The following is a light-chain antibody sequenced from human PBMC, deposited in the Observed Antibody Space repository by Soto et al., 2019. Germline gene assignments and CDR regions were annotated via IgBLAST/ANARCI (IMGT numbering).Light chain of an antibody. CDR2: DAT. J-gene: IGKJ2*01. Sequence: DIQMTQSPSTLSASVGDTVTLTCRSSQMIARWLAWYQQKPGTAPRLIIYDATSLQSGVPSRFSASASGTDFTLTISSLHPDDFATYYCLQYNTFPHTFGQGTKVDI. V-gene: IGKV1-5*01. CDR3: LQYNTFPHT. CDR1: QMIARW.